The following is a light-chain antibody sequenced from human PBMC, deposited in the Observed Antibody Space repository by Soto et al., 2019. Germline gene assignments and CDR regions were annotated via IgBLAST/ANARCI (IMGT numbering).Light chain of an antibody. V-gene: IGKV3-15*01. CDR2: GAS. Sequence: EVVLTQSPATLSVSPGERATLSCRASQSVGSNLGWYQQRPGQPPRLLIYGASTRATSIPARFSGSGSGTEFTLTISGLQSQDSAVYYCHQYDNWFPFTFGQGTRLEIK. CDR3: HQYDNWFPFT. J-gene: IGKJ5*01. CDR1: QSVGSN.